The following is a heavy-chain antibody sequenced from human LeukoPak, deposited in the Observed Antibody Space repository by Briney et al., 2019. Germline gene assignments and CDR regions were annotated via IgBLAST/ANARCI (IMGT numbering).Heavy chain of an antibody. Sequence: ETLSLTWAVSGGSISSSNWWSWVRQPPGKGLEWVSAISDSGGRTYYADSVKGRFTISRDNSKNTLYLQLNSLRVEDAAVYYCAKDAKGTMIVVVPTGRPYYFDYWGQGTLVTVSS. CDR2: ISDSGGRT. CDR3: AKDAKGTMIVVVPTGRPYYFDY. D-gene: IGHD3-22*01. V-gene: IGHV3-23*01. J-gene: IGHJ4*02. CDR1: GGSISSSN.